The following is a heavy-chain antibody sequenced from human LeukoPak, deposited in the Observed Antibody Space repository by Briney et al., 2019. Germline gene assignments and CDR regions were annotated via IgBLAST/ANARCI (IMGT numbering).Heavy chain of an antibody. V-gene: IGHV3-48*04. D-gene: IGHD3-10*01. Sequence: GGSLRLSCAASGFTFSSYSMNWVRQAPGKGLEWVSYISSSGSTIYYADSVKGRFTISRDNAKNSLYLQMNSLRAEDTAVYYCAREYYYGSGSYLTTYFDYWGQGTLVTVSS. J-gene: IGHJ4*02. CDR2: ISSSGSTI. CDR1: GFTFSSYS. CDR3: AREYYYGSGSYLTTYFDY.